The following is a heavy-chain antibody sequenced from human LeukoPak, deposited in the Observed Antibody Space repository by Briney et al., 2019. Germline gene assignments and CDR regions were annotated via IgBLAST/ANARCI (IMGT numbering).Heavy chain of an antibody. Sequence: GGSLRLSCAVSGFTFSSYSINWVRQAPGKGLEWVSSISSSSSYIYYADSVKGRFTISRDNSKNTLYLQMNSLRAEDTAIYYCAKTKVPNYYGSGSYVDYWGQGTLVTVSS. J-gene: IGHJ4*02. CDR2: ISSSSSYI. CDR3: AKTKVPNYYGSGSYVDY. V-gene: IGHV3-21*04. D-gene: IGHD3-10*01. CDR1: GFTFSSYS.